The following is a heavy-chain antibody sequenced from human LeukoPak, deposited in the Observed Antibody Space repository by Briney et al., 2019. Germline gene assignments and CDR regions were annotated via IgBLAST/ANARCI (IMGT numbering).Heavy chain of an antibody. J-gene: IGHJ6*02. Sequence: GGSLRLSCAASGFTFSSYWMNWARQAPGKGREWVASINHNVNVNYCVDSVKGRFTISRDNAKDSLYLQISNLRAEDTAVYFCARGGGLDVWGQGATVTVSS. V-gene: IGHV3-7*03. CDR3: ARGGGLDV. CDR1: GFTFSSYW. D-gene: IGHD3-16*01. CDR2: INHNVNVN.